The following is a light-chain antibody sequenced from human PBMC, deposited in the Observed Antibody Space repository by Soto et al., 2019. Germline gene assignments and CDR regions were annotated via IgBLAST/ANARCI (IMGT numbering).Light chain of an antibody. J-gene: IGLJ2*01. CDR3: QSYDSSLTGGI. CDR1: SSNIGAGYD. V-gene: IGLV1-40*01. Sequence: QSVLTQPPSVSGAPGQGVTISCTGSSSNIGAGYDVHWYQQLPGAAPKLLIFANNNRPSGVPDRFSGSKSGSSASLAITGLQAEEEGDYYCQSYDSSLTGGIFGGGTKLTVL. CDR2: ANN.